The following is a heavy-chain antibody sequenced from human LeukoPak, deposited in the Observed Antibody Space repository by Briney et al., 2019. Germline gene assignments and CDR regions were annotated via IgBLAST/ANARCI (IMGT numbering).Heavy chain of an antibody. D-gene: IGHD4-17*01. CDR1: GFTFSSYG. V-gene: IGHV3-30*18. CDR3: AKSYGDSSLLSFDY. CDR2: IPYDGSNK. J-gene: IGHJ4*02. Sequence: GGSLRLSCAASGFTFSSYGMHWVRQAPGKGLEWVAVIPYDGSNKYYADSVKGRFTISRDNSKNTLYLQMNSLRAEDTAVYYCAKSYGDSSLLSFDYWGQGTLVTVSS.